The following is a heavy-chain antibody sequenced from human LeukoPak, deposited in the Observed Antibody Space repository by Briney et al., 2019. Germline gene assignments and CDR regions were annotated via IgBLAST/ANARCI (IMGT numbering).Heavy chain of an antibody. CDR1: GYTFTSYD. D-gene: IGHD1-1*01. J-gene: IGHJ4*02. V-gene: IGHV1-18*01. CDR3: ARVIGGGNNWNDGVGFDY. Sequence: ASVKVSCKASGYTFTSYDINWVRQAPGQGLEWMGWISAYNGNTNYAQKLQGRVTMTTDTSTSTAYMELSRLRSDDTAVYYCARVIGGGNNWNDGVGFDYWGQGTLVTVSS. CDR2: ISAYNGNT.